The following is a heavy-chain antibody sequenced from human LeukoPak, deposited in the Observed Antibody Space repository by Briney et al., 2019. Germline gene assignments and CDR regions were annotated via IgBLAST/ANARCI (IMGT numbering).Heavy chain of an antibody. J-gene: IGHJ4*02. Sequence: GASVKVSCKASGYTFTGYYMHWVRQAPGQGLEWMGWINPNSGGTNYAQKFQGRVTMTRDTSISTAYMELRRLRSDDTAVYYCARDYADSSGWDFDYWGREPWSPSPQ. D-gene: IGHD6-19*01. CDR1: GYTFTGYY. CDR2: INPNSGGT. CDR3: ARDYADSSGWDFDY. V-gene: IGHV1-2*02.